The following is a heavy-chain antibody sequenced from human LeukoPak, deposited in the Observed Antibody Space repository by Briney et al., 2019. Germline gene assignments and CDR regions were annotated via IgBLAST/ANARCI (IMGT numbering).Heavy chain of an antibody. D-gene: IGHD5-12*01. J-gene: IGHJ4*02. CDR1: GFTFSSHW. V-gene: IGHV3-7*01. Sequence: TGGSLRLSCAASGFTFSSHWMSWVRQAPGKGLEWVANIKQDGSDRYYVDSVKGRFTISRDNGKNSLYLQMNSLRIDDTAVYFCARDVASWGGYTFAYWGQGTLVTVSS. CDR2: IKQDGSDR. CDR3: ARDVASWGGYTFAY.